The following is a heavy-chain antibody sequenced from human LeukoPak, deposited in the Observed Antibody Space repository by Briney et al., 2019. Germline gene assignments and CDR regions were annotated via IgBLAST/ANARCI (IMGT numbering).Heavy chain of an antibody. D-gene: IGHD3-16*02. V-gene: IGHV1-24*01. Sequence: ASVKVSCKASGYTFTGYYMHWVRQAPGKGLEWMGGFDPEDGETIYAQKFQGRVTMTEDTSTDTAYMELSSLRSEDTAVYYCATERPGGITFGGVIVRSGYFDYWGQGTLVTVSS. J-gene: IGHJ4*02. CDR2: FDPEDGET. CDR1: GYTFTGYY. CDR3: ATERPGGITFGGVIVRSGYFDY.